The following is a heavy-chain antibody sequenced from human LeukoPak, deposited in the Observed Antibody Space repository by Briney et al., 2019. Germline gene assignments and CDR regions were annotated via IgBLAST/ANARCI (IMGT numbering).Heavy chain of an antibody. CDR3: ARGYSSGWYRFDP. D-gene: IGHD6-19*01. J-gene: IGHJ5*02. Sequence: SETLSLTCTVSGGSISSYYWSWIRQPPGKGLEWIGYIYYSGSTNYNPSLKRRVTISVDTSKNHFSLKLSSVTSADTAVYYCARGYSSGWYRFDPWGQGTLVTVSS. CDR2: IYYSGST. V-gene: IGHV4-59*01. CDR1: GGSISSYY.